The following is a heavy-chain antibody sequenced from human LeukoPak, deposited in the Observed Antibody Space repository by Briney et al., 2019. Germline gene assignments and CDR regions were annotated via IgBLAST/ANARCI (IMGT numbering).Heavy chain of an antibody. V-gene: IGHV4-59*11. CDR1: GGSISSHY. J-gene: IGHJ4*02. D-gene: IGHD2-2*01. Sequence: TSETLSLTCTVSGGSISSHYWSWIRQPPGKGLEWIGYIYYSGSTNYNPSLKSRVTISVDTSKNQFSLKLSSVTAADTAVYYCAACDIVVVPAGYNYWGQGTLVTVSS. CDR3: AACDIVVVPAGYNY. CDR2: IYYSGST.